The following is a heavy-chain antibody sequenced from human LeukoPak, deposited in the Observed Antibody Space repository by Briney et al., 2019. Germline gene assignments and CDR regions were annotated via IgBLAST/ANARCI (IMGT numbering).Heavy chain of an antibody. CDR1: GYTFTGYY. J-gene: IGHJ5*02. CDR3: ARAHSSSWKNWFDP. CDR2: INPNSGGT. V-gene: IGHV1-2*02. D-gene: IGHD6-13*01. Sequence: ASVKVSCKPSGYTFTGYYMHWVRQAPGQGLEWMGWINPNSGGTNYAQKFQGRVTMTRDTSISTAYMELSRLRSDDTAVYYCARAHSSSWKNWFDPWGQGTLVTVSS.